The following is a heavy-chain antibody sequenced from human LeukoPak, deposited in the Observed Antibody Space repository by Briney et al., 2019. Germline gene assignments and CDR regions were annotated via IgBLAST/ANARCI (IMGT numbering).Heavy chain of an antibody. D-gene: IGHD6-19*01. CDR2: IKEDGTEK. CDR1: GFMFSNFW. CDR3: AKGQIAVAGIRDGMDV. J-gene: IGHJ6*02. V-gene: IGHV3-7*03. Sequence: GGSLRLSCAASGFMFSNFWMSWVRQALGKGLEWVAHIKEDGTEKYYVDSVNGRFTISRDDAKNSLYLQMNSLRAEDTAVYYCAKGQIAVAGIRDGMDVWGQGTTVAVSS.